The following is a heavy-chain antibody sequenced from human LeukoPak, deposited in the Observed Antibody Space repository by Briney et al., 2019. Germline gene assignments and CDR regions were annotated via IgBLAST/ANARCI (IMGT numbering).Heavy chain of an antibody. CDR1: GGSISSYY. J-gene: IGHJ6*02. D-gene: IGHD3-9*01. CDR2: IHYSGST. Sequence: SETLSLTCTVSGGSISSYYWSWIRQPPGKGLERIGYIHYSGSTNYNPSLKSRVTISVDTSKNQFSLKLSSVTAADTAVYYCARNPSYDILTGYSDYYGMDVWGQGTTVTVSS. CDR3: ARNPSYDILTGYSDYYGMDV. V-gene: IGHV4-59*01.